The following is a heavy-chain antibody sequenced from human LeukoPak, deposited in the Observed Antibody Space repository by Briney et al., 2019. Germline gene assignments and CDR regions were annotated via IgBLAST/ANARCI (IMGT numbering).Heavy chain of an antibody. Sequence: PGGSLRLSCVASGFTFSSYAMTWVRQAPGKWLEWVSVISVSGGNTYYADSVKGRFTISRDNSKNTLYLQMNSLRVEDTAVYYCAKVAVHSSGWYGFDSWGQGTLVTVSS. J-gene: IGHJ5*01. CDR2: ISVSGGNT. CDR3: AKVAVHSSGWYGFDS. V-gene: IGHV3-23*01. D-gene: IGHD6-19*01. CDR1: GFTFSSYA.